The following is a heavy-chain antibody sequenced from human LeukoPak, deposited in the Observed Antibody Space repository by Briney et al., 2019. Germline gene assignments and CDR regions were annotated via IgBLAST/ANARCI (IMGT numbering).Heavy chain of an antibody. CDR2: ITYDGYYK. D-gene: IGHD3-10*01. CDR1: GFTFTSYG. J-gene: IGHJ4*02. CDR3: ARALSPGFRAPPRGY. V-gene: IGHV3-30*03. Sequence: GGSLRLSCAASGFTFTSYGMHWVRQAPGKGLEWVALITYDGYYKYYSDSVKGRFTIPSDTSKNTMYLQMNSLRAEERAVFSWARALSPGFRAPPRGYGAQETLVTVSS.